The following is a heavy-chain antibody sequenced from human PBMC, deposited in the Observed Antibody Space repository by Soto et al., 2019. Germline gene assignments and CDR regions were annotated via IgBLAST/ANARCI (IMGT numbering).Heavy chain of an antibody. CDR3: ARSGDNGYYFDY. CDR2: INSNGGST. Sequence: EVQLVESGGGLVQPGGSLRLSCAASGFTFSRYAMYWVRQAPGKGLGCVSAINSNGGSTYYANSVKGRFTISRDNSKNTRYLQMGSLRAEDMAVYYCARSGDNGYYFDYWGQGTLVTVSS. J-gene: IGHJ4*02. V-gene: IGHV3-64*01. CDR1: GFTFSRYA. D-gene: IGHD3-10*01.